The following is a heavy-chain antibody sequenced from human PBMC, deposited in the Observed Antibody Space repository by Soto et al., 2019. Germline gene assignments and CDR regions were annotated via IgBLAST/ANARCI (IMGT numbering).Heavy chain of an antibody. J-gene: IGHJ5*02. V-gene: IGHV4-31*03. Sequence: TLYLTCTVSGCSISSGGYYWSWIRQHPGKGLEWIGYIYYSGSTYYNPSLKSRVTISVDTSKNQFSLKLSSVTAADTAVYYCARWGGTYYYDSSGYSDWFDHWGQGTLVTVSS. CDR2: IYYSGST. CDR1: GCSISSGGYY. D-gene: IGHD3-22*01. CDR3: ARWGGTYYYDSSGYSDWFDH.